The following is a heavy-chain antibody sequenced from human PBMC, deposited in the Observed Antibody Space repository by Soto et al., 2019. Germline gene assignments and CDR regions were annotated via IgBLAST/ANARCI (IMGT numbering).Heavy chain of an antibody. CDR1: GYSFTTYG. CDR2: ISGYNGDT. Sequence: QVHLVQSGAEVKKPGASVKVSCKASGYSFTTYGISWVRQAPGQGLEWMGWISGYNGDTNYAQNFQARVTMTTDTPTSTAYMELRSLTSDDTAVYYCAREGVRPYYYYGMDVWGQGTTVTVSS. J-gene: IGHJ6*02. D-gene: IGHD2-21*01. CDR3: AREGVRPYYYYGMDV. V-gene: IGHV1-18*01.